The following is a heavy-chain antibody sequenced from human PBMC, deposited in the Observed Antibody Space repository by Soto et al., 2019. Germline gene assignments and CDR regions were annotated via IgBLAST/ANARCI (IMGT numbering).Heavy chain of an antibody. Sequence: GASVKVSCKASGYTFTSYGISWVRQAPGQGLEWMGWISAYNGNTNYAQKLQGRVTMTTDTSTSTAYMELRSLRSDDTAVYYCATTLGLITMVRGVISYYYYGMDVWGQGTTVTVS. J-gene: IGHJ6*02. CDR3: ATTLGLITMVRGVISYYYYGMDV. V-gene: IGHV1-18*01. CDR2: ISAYNGNT. D-gene: IGHD3-10*01. CDR1: GYTFTSYG.